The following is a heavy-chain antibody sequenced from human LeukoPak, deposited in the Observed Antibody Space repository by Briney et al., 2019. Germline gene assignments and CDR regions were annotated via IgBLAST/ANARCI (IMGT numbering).Heavy chain of an antibody. V-gene: IGHV3-30*04. CDR2: ISYDGSNK. CDR3: ARDQGSGTMKFYGMDV. D-gene: IGHD3-10*01. J-gene: IGHJ6*02. Sequence: PGGSLRLSCAASGFTFSSYAMHWVRQAPGKGLEWVAVISYDGSNKYYADSVKGRFTISIDNSKNTLYLQMNSLRAEDTAVYYRARDQGSGTMKFYGMDVWGQGTTVTVSS. CDR1: GFTFSSYA.